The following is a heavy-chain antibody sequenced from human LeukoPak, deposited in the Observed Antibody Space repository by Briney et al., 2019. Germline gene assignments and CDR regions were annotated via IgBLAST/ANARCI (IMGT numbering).Heavy chain of an antibody. J-gene: IGHJ5*02. CDR3: ARPIGTITMIGGVIRRSGWFDP. CDR1: GYSFTSYW. CDR2: IDPSDSYT. D-gene: IGHD3-10*01. V-gene: IGHV5-10-1*01. Sequence: RGESLKISCKGSGYSFTSYWISWVRQMPGKGLEWMGRIDPSDSYTNYSPSFQGHVTISADKSISTAYLQWSSLKASDTAMYYCARPIGTITMIGGVIRRSGWFDPWGQGTLVTVSS.